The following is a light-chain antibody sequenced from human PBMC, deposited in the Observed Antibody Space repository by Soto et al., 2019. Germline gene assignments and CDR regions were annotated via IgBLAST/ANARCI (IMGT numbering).Light chain of an antibody. Sequence: ETVMTQSPATLSVSPGERATLSCRASQSVSSNLAWYQQKPGQAPRLLIYGASSRVTGMPARFSGSGSGTEFTLTISSLQSEDFAVYYCQQYNKWPRTFGQGTKVEIK. CDR2: GAS. CDR1: QSVSSN. CDR3: QQYNKWPRT. J-gene: IGKJ1*01. V-gene: IGKV3-15*01.